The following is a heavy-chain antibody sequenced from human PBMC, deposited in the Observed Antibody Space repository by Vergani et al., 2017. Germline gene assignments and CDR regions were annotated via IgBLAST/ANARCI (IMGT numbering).Heavy chain of an antibody. V-gene: IGHV3-23*01. CDR1: GFTFSSYA. Sequence: EVQLLESGGGLVQPGGSLRLSCAASGFTFSSYAMSWVRQAPGTGLEWVSAISGSGGSTYYADSVKGRFTISRDNSKNTLYLQMNSLRAEDTAVYYCARERTIFGVERYYYYGMDVWGQGTTVTVSS. CDR2: ISGSGGST. J-gene: IGHJ6*02. CDR3: ARERTIFGVERYYYYGMDV. D-gene: IGHD3-3*01.